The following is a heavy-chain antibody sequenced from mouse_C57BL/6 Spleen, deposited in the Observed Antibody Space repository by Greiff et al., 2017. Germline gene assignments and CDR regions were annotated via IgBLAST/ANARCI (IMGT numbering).Heavy chain of an antibody. CDR1: GYTFTSYW. V-gene: IGHV1-50*01. Sequence: VQLQQPGAELVKPGASVKLSCKASGYTFTSYWMQWVKQRPGQGLEWIGEIDPSDSYPNYNQKFKCKATLTVEPSSSTAYMQLSSLTSEDSAVYYCARGGRDYYAMDYWGQGTSVTVSS. CDR3: ARGGRDYYAMDY. D-gene: IGHD3-3*01. CDR2: IDPSDSYP. J-gene: IGHJ4*01.